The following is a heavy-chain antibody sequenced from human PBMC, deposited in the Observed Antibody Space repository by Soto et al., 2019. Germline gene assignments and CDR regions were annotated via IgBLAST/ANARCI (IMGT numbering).Heavy chain of an antibody. CDR1: GGSISNSNW. CDR2: IYHSGST. V-gene: IGHV4-4*02. J-gene: IGHJ4*02. CDR3: AHRPIVGAAI. Sequence: PSETLSLTCVVFGGSISNSNWLTWVRQPPGKGLEWIGEIYHSGSTNYNSSLMSRVTISLDKPNNQFSLKLTSVTAADTAVYYCAHRPIVGAAIWGQGTLVTVSS. D-gene: IGHD1-26*01.